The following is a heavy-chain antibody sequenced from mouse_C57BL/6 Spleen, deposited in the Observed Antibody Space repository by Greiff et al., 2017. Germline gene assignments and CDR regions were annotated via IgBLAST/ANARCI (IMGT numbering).Heavy chain of an antibody. D-gene: IGHD1-1*01. V-gene: IGHV1-82*01. CDR3: ARIYYGSSLDY. J-gene: IGHJ2*01. CDR1: GYAFSSSW. Sequence: VQLKESGPELVKPGASVKISCKASGYAFSSSWMNWVKQRPGKGLEWIGRIYPGDGDTNYNGKFKGKATLTADKSYSTAYMQLSSLTSEDSAVYFGARIYYGSSLDYWGQGTTLTVSS. CDR2: IYPGDGDT.